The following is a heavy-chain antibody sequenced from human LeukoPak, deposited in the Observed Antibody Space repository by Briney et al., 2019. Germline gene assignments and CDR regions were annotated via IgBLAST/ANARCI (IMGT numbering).Heavy chain of an antibody. CDR3: ARDPRWLAYCGGDCYPTYFDY. CDR2: IWHDGSNQ. Sequence: PGGSLRLSCVASGFTFSSYAMHWVRQAPGKGLEWVAGIWHDGSNQTYTDSVKGRFTISRDNSKNTLYLQMNSLRAEDTAVYYCARDPRWLAYCGGDCYPTYFDYWGQGTLVTVSS. CDR1: GFTFSSYA. D-gene: IGHD2-21*02. V-gene: IGHV3-33*01. J-gene: IGHJ4*02.